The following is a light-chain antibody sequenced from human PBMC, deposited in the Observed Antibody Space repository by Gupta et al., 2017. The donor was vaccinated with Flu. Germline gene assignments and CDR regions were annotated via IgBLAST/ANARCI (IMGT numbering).Light chain of an antibody. CDR3: QKYNSSPPA. CDR1: QDISSY. CDR2: AAS. Sequence: ASVGDRVTITCRASQDISSYLAWYQQKSGKRPKLLIYAASSTQSGVPSRFSASGFGTAFTLTISSLQPEDVATYYWQKYNSSPPAFGGGTKV. J-gene: IGKJ4*01. V-gene: IGKV1-27*01.